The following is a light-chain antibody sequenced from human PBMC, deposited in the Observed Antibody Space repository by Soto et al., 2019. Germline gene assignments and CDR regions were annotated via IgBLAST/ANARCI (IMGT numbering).Light chain of an antibody. CDR2: CGS. CDR3: QQRSLWPIP. CDR1: QSADSY. V-gene: IGKV3D-15*01. Sequence: EIVVTQSPAALSLSPGERATLSCRASQSADSYLVWYQQKPGQAPRLLIFCGSTRATGIPARFSGSGSGTEFTLTINSLQSEDFAVYYCQQRSLWPIPFGQGTRLEI. J-gene: IGKJ5*01.